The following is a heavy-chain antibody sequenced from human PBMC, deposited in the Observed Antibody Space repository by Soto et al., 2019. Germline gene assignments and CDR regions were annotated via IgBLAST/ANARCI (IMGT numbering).Heavy chain of an antibody. Sequence: EVQLVESGGGLVKPGGSLRLSCAASGFTFSSYSLNCVRQAPGKGLEWVSSISSSSGYIYYADSVKGRFTISRDNAKNSLYLQMNSLRGEDTAVYYCASDTSGGSGLNWGQGTLVTVSS. CDR2: ISSSSGYI. V-gene: IGHV3-21*01. D-gene: IGHD6-19*01. CDR3: ASDTSGGSGLN. J-gene: IGHJ4*02. CDR1: GFTFSSYS.